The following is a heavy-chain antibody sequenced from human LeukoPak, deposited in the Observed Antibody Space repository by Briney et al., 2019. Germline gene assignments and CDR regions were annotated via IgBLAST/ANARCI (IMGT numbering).Heavy chain of an antibody. CDR1: GYSISTGYY. Sequence: PSEALSLTCAVSGYSISTGYYWGWIRQPPGKGLEWIGSIYYSGSTYYNPSLKSRVTISVDTSKNQFSLKLSSVTAADTAVYYCARQPSIAAAGDYWGQGTLVTVSS. D-gene: IGHD6-13*01. CDR3: ARQPSIAAAGDY. J-gene: IGHJ4*02. V-gene: IGHV4-38-2*01. CDR2: IYYSGST.